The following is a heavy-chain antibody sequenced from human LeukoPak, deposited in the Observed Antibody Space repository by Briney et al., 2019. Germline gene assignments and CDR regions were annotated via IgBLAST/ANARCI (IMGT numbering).Heavy chain of an antibody. D-gene: IGHD1-26*01. CDR2: IAHDGTT. CDR3: TREDRPYCPFAY. J-gene: IGHJ4*02. V-gene: IGHV4-4*02. Sequence: SETLSLTCGVPGGSIDSTKYWSWVRQATGKGLEWIGEIAHDGTTNYNPSLRSRVAMSFDRANNQFSLSLTSVTAADTAVYYCTREDRPYCPFAYWGQGVLVTVSS. CDR1: GGSIDSTKY.